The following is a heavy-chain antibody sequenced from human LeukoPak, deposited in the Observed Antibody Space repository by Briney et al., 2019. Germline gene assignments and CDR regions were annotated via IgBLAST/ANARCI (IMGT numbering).Heavy chain of an antibody. Sequence: PGGSLRLSCAASGFTFSSYGMHWVRQAPGKGLEWVAFIRYDGSNKYYADSVKGRFTISRDNSKNMLYLQMNSLRAEDTAVYYCAKDYGDYGSGSSFDYWGQGTLVTVSS. CDR2: IRYDGSNK. CDR3: AKDYGDYGSGSSFDY. J-gene: IGHJ4*02. CDR1: GFTFSSYG. D-gene: IGHD3-10*01. V-gene: IGHV3-30*02.